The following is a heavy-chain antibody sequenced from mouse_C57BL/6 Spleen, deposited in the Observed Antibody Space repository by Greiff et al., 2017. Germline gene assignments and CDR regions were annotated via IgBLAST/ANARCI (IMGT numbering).Heavy chain of an antibody. CDR3: ARHGPFYYDYDWYFDV. J-gene: IGHJ1*03. CDR2: FYPGSGSI. Sequence: VKLMESGAELVKPGASVKLSCKASGYTFTEYTIHWVKQRSGQGLEWIGWFYPGSGSIKYNEKFKDKATLTADKSSSTVYMELSRLTSEDSAVYFCARHGPFYYDYDWYFDVWGTGTTVTVSS. CDR1: GYTFTEYT. V-gene: IGHV1-62-2*01. D-gene: IGHD2-4*01.